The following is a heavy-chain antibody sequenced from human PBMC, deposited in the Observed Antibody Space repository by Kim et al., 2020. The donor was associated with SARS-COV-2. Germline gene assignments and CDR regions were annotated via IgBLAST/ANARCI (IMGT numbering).Heavy chain of an antibody. D-gene: IGHD3-10*01. V-gene: IGHV3-53*01. CDR2: IYSGGST. Sequence: GGSLRLSCAASGFTVSSNYMSWVRQAPGKGLEWVSVIYSGGSTYYADSVKGRFTISRDNSKNTLYLQMNSLRAEDTAVYYCARGFPRPVSGPWPTRGMDVWGQGTTVTVSS. CDR3: ARGFPRPVSGPWPTRGMDV. J-gene: IGHJ6*02. CDR1: GFTVSSNY.